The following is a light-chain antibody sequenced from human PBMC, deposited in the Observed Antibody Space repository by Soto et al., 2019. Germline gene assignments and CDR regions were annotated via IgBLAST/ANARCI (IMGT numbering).Light chain of an antibody. CDR3: HQYNNLWT. V-gene: IGKV3D-15*01. CDR1: QSVSGY. J-gene: IGKJ1*01. Sequence: EIVLTQSPGTLSLSPGERATLSCRASQSVSGYLVWYQQKPGQAPRLLIYDASTRAAGIPARFSGSGSGTEFTLTISSLQSEDFGVYYCHQYNNLWTFGQGTKVDIK. CDR2: DAS.